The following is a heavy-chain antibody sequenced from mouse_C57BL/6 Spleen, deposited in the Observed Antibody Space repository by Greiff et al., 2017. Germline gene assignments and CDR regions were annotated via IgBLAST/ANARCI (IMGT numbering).Heavy chain of an antibody. D-gene: IGHD2-10*01. CDR1: GFTFSDYY. V-gene: IGHV5-12*01. J-gene: IGHJ3*01. CDR3: ATYYGNS. CDR2: ISNGGGST. Sequence: EVQGVESGGGLVQPGGSLKLSCAASGFTFSDYYMYWVRQTPEKRLEWVAYISNGGGSTYYPDTVKGRFTISRDNAKNTLYLQMSRLKSEDTAMYYCATYYGNSWGQGTLVTVSA.